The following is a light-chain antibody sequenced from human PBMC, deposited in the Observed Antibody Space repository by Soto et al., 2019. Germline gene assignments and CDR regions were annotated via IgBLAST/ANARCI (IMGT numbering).Light chain of an antibody. V-gene: IGKV3-20*01. CDR3: QQYSSSPLYT. J-gene: IGKJ2*01. Sequence: EIVLTQSPGTLSLSPGERVTLSCRASQSVSSSYLAWYQQKLGQAPRLLIYGASSRATGIPDRFSGSGSGTAVTLTISRLEPEDFAVYYCQQYSSSPLYTFGQGTKLEIK. CDR2: GAS. CDR1: QSVSSSY.